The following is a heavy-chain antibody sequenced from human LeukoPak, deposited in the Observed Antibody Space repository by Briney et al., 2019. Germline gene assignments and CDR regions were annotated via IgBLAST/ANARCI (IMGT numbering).Heavy chain of an antibody. J-gene: IGHJ4*02. V-gene: IGHV3-30-3*01. CDR3: ARDEGSSWYRGVDFDY. CDR2: ISYDGSNK. CDR1: GFTFSSYA. D-gene: IGHD6-13*01. Sequence: PGRSLRLSCAASGFTFSSYAMHWVRQAPGKGLEWVAVISYDGSNKYYADSVKGRFTISRDNSKNTLYLQMNSLRAEDTAVYYCARDEGSSWYRGVDFDYWGQGTLVTVSS.